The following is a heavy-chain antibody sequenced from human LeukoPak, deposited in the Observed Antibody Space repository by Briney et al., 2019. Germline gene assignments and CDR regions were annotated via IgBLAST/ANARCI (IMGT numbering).Heavy chain of an antibody. CDR1: GGSISIYY. D-gene: IGHD3-22*01. V-gene: IGHV4-4*07. CDR3: AREDTSGYLRGENYFDY. Sequence: SETLSLTCTVSGGSISIYYWTWVRQPAGKGLEWIGRIYTSGSTNYNPSPKSRVTISVDTSKNQFSLKLRSVTAADTAVYYCAREDTSGYLRGENYFDYWGQGTLVTVSS. J-gene: IGHJ4*02. CDR2: IYTSGST.